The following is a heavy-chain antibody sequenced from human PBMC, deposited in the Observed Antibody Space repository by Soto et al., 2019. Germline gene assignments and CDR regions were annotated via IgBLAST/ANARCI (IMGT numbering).Heavy chain of an antibody. V-gene: IGHV3-48*02. CDR2: ISSSSSTI. CDR1: GFTFSSYS. CDR3: ARELAGTTSYYYYGMDV. J-gene: IGHJ6*02. Sequence: EVQLMESGGGLVQPGGSLRLSCAASGFTFSSYSMNWVRQAPGKGLEWVSYISSSSSTIYYADSVKGRFTISRDNAKNSLYLQMNSLRDEDTAVYYCARELAGTTSYYYYGMDVWGQGTTVTVSS. D-gene: IGHD1-7*01.